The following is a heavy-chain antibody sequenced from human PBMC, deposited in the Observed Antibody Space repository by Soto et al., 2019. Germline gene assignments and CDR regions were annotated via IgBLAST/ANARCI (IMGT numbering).Heavy chain of an antibody. D-gene: IGHD2-21*01. CDR3: AKDRKVKRLDSSFDY. V-gene: IGHV3-23*01. Sequence: GVLRLSCAASGFTFSSYAMSWVRQAPGKGLEWVSAISGSGGSTYYADSVKGRFTISRDNSKNTLYLQMNSLRAEDTALYYCAKDRKVKRLDSSFDYWGQGTLVTVSS. CDR1: GFTFSSYA. J-gene: IGHJ4*02. CDR2: ISGSGGST.